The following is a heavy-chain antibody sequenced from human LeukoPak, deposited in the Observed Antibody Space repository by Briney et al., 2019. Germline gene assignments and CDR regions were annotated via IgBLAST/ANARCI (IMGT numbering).Heavy chain of an antibody. Sequence: HGESLKISCKGSGYSINNYWIGWVRQMPGKGLEWMGIICPADSDIRYSPSFQGQVTISADKSISTAYLQWSSLKASDTAIYYCARQEYCSGGSCYTWFDPWGQGTLVIVSS. V-gene: IGHV5-51*01. D-gene: IGHD2-15*01. CDR1: GYSINNYW. CDR3: ARQEYCSGGSCYTWFDP. J-gene: IGHJ5*02. CDR2: ICPADSDI.